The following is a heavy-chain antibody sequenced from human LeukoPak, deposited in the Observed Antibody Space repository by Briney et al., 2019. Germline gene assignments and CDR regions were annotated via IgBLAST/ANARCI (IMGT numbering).Heavy chain of an antibody. CDR1: GDSISSYY. CDR3: ARLTRLSTSPDRYYLDY. CDR2: IYTSGGT. J-gene: IGHJ4*02. Sequence: SETLSLTCTVSGDSISSYYWSWIRQPPGKGQEWIGYIYTSGGTNYIPSLKGRVTISIDTSKNQFSLKLSSVTAADSAVYYCARLTRLSTSPDRYYLDYWGQGTLVTVSS. V-gene: IGHV4-4*09. D-gene: IGHD6-6*01.